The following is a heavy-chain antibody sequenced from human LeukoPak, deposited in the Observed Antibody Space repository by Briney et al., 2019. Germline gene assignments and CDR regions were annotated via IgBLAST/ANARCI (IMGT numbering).Heavy chain of an antibody. D-gene: IGHD3-10*01. V-gene: IGHV3-74*01. CDR2: INSDGSSP. Sequence: GGSLRLSCAASGFTFSSYWMHWVRHAPGKGLVWVSRINSDGSSPSYADSVKGRFTISRDNAKNTLYLQMNSLRVEDTAVYYCARDKVYYGSGSYGYWGQGTLVTVPS. J-gene: IGHJ4*02. CDR1: GFTFSSYW. CDR3: ARDKVYYGSGSYGY.